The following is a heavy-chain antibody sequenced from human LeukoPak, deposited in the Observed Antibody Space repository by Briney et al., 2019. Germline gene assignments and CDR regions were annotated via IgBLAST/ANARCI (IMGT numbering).Heavy chain of an antibody. D-gene: IGHD6-19*01. CDR1: GFTFSNYX. Sequence: PGGSLRLSCAASGFTFSNYXXXXXXXXXXXXXXXXSAXGTLGDTXXXXXXXXXXTIXXKNAKXXLYLQMNSLRAGDTAVYYCATGPSRGWSYAFDIWGQGTMVTVSS. V-gene: IGHV3-13*01. CDR3: ATGPSRGWSYAFDI. CDR2: XGTLGDT. J-gene: IGHJ3*02.